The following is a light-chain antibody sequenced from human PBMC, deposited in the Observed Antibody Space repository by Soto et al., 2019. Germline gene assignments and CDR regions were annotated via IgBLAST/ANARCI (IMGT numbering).Light chain of an antibody. Sequence: QYALTQPPSASGSPGQSVTISCTGTINDVGGYNYVSWYQHYPGEAPKLMIYEVVKRPSGVPDRFSGSKSGNTASLTVSGLQAEDEADYYCCSYAGHTNVLFGGGTKLTVL. CDR1: INDVGGYNY. V-gene: IGLV2-8*01. CDR3: CSYAGHTNVL. J-gene: IGLJ2*01. CDR2: EVV.